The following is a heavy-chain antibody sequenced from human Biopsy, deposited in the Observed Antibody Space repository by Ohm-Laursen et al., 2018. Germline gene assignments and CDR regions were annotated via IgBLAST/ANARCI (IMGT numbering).Heavy chain of an antibody. Sequence: SETLSLTCSVSGDSVTKYYWSWSRHPPGKGLEWIGHIYYSVMTNYNPSLQSRVSISVDTSRNQVSLTLRSVTAADTAVYYCARDSGILNYGNFKSYHYYGMDVWGQGTKVTVSS. CDR3: ARDSGILNYGNFKSYHYYGMDV. CDR1: GDSVTKYY. CDR2: IYYSVMT. J-gene: IGHJ6*02. V-gene: IGHV4-59*02. D-gene: IGHD4-11*01.